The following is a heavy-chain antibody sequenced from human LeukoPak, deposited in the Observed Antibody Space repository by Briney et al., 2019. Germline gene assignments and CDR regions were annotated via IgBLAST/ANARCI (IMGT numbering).Heavy chain of an antibody. V-gene: IGHV1-46*01. Sequence: ASVKASCKASGYTFTSYYMHWVRQTPGQGLEWMGIINPIVGSTSYAQKFQGRVTITRETSTRTVNMELSSLRCEDTAVYYCAGERGYIYGCQSDYWGQGTLVTVSS. D-gene: IGHD5-18*01. CDR2: INPIVGST. J-gene: IGHJ4*02. CDR1: GYTFTSYY. CDR3: AGERGYIYGCQSDY.